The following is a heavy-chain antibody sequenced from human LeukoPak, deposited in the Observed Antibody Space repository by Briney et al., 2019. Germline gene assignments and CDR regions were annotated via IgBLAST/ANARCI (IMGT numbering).Heavy chain of an antibody. J-gene: IGHJ4*02. CDR1: GFTFSSCS. CDR3: ARDLFSGYSYGIDY. D-gene: IGHD5-18*01. Sequence: GGSLRLSCAASGFTFSSCSMNWVRQAPGKGLEWVSSISSSSSYIYYADSVKGRFTISRDNAKNSLYLQMNSLRAEDTAVYYCARDLFSGYSYGIDYWGQGTLVTVSS. V-gene: IGHV3-21*01. CDR2: ISSSSSYI.